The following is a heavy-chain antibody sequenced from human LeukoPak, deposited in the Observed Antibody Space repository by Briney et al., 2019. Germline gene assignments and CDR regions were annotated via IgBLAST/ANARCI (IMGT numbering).Heavy chain of an antibody. CDR1: GSSFSTYA. Sequence: GGSLRLSCAASGSSFSTYAMNWIRQAPGKGLEWVSTVSAGGDRSYYADSVKGRFTIFRDNSKNTLYLQMNSLRAEDTAVYYCAKLKWNDALSAFDIWGQGTMVTVSS. CDR2: VSAGGDRS. CDR3: AKLKWNDALSAFDI. D-gene: IGHD1-20*01. V-gene: IGHV3-23*01. J-gene: IGHJ3*02.